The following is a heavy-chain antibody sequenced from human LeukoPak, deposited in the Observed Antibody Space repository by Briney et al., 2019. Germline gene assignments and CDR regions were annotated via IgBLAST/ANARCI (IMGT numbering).Heavy chain of an antibody. CDR1: GFTFSSYG. Sequence: PGRSLRLSCAASGFTFSSYGMHWVRQAPGKGLEWVAVISYDGSNKYYADSVKGRFTISRDNSKNTLYLQMNSLRAEDTAVYYCAEDRERDTAMVSYFDYWGQGTLVTVSS. V-gene: IGHV3-30*18. J-gene: IGHJ4*02. D-gene: IGHD5-18*01. CDR3: AEDRERDTAMVSYFDY. CDR2: ISYDGSNK.